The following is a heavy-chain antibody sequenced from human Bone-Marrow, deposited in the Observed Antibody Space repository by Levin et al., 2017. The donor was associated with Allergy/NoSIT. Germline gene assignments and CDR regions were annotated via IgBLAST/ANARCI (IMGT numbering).Heavy chain of an antibody. CDR2: IHYSGST. CDR1: GGSISSYH. J-gene: IGHJ6*02. D-gene: IGHD2-15*01. V-gene: IGHV4-59*01. CDR3: ARDRVVASSGTYYYYGMAA. Sequence: SETLSLTCIVSGGSISSYHWSWIRQPPGKGLEWIGYIHYSGSTDYNPSLKSRVTISIDTSKSQFSLTLNSVSAADTAVYYCARDRVVASSGTYYYYGMAAWGRGTTVTVSS.